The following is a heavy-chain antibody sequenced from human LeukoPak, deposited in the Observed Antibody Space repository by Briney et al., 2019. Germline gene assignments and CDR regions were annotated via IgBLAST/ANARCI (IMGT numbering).Heavy chain of an antibody. V-gene: IGHV4-59*01. CDR2: IYYSGST. Sequence: SETLSLTCTVSGGSISSYYWSWIRQPPGKGLEWIGYIYYSGSTNYNPSLKSRVTISVDTSKNQFSLKLSSETAADTAVYYCARGDSYGYGLDYWGQGTLVTVSS. CDR1: GGSISSYY. CDR3: ARGDSYGYGLDY. J-gene: IGHJ4*02. D-gene: IGHD5-18*01.